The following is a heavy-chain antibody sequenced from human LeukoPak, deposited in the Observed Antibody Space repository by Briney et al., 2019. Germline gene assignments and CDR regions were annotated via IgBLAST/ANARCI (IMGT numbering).Heavy chain of an antibody. CDR2: IRYDGSNK. J-gene: IGHJ4*02. V-gene: IGHV3-30*02. CDR1: GFTFSNYG. Sequence: GGSLRLSCAASGFTFSNYGMHWVRQAPGKGLEWVTFIRYDGSNKFYADSVKGRFTISRDNSKNTLYLQMNSLRGEGSAVYYCATHMGYFDYWGQGTLVTVSS. CDR3: ATHMGYFDY. D-gene: IGHD2-21*01.